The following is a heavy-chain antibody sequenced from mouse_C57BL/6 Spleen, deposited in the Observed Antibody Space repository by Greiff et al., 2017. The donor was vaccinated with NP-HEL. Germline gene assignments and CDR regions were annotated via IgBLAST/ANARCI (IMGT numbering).Heavy chain of an antibody. CDR2: IDPSDSYT. D-gene: IGHD2-10*02. V-gene: IGHV1-59*01. J-gene: IGHJ1*03. CDR1: GYTFTSYW. CDR3: ASQRVWYLV. Sequence: QVQLQQPGAELVRPGTSVKLSCKASGYTFTSYWMPWVQQRPGQGLEWIGVIDPSDSYTNYNQKFKGKATLTVDTSSSTAYMQLSSLTSEDSAVYYCASQRVWYLVWGTGTTVTVSS.